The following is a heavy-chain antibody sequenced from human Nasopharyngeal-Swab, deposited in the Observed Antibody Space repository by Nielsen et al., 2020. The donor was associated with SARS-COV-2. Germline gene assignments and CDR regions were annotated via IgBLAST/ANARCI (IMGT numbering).Heavy chain of an antibody. Sequence: WVRQAPGQGLEWMGWISAYNGNTNYAQKLQGRVTMTTDTSTSTAYMELRSLRSDDPAVYYCARDQVTRSEYGDYFRTFDYWGQGTLVTVSS. V-gene: IGHV1-18*01. J-gene: IGHJ4*02. D-gene: IGHD4-17*01. CDR3: ARDQVTRSEYGDYFRTFDY. CDR2: ISAYNGNT.